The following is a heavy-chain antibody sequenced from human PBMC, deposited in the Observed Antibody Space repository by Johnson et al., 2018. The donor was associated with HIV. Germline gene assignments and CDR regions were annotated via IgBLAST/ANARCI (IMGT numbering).Heavy chain of an antibody. CDR3: ASEVRGVLDI. CDR1: GFTFSNYA. V-gene: IGHV3-30*02. Sequence: QVQLVESGGGVVQPGRSLRLSCAASGFTFSNYAIHWVRQAPGKGLEWVAFIRYDGSNKYYADSVKGRFTISRDNSKNTLYLQMNSLRAEDTAVYYCASEVRGVLDIWGQGTMVTVSS. D-gene: IGHD3-10*01. J-gene: IGHJ3*02. CDR2: IRYDGSNK.